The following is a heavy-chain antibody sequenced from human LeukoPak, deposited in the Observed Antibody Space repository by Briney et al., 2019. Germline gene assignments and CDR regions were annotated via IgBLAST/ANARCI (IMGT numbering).Heavy chain of an antibody. CDR3: ARERLSYYYMDA. D-gene: IGHD1-1*01. CDR1: GGSIGSSTYY. V-gene: IGHV4-39*07. CDR2: IYYNGDT. J-gene: IGHJ6*03. Sequence: SGTLSLTCTVSGGSIGSSTYYWVWIRQPPGKGLEWIGSIYYNGDTYYSPSLQSRVSISVATSKNQFSLKLSSVTAADTAVYYCARERLSYYYMDAWGKGTTVTVSS.